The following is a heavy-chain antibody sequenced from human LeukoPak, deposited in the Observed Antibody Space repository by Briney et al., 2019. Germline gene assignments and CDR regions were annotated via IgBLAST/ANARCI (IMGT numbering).Heavy chain of an antibody. Sequence: GGSLRLSCAASGFTFYNYAMTWVRQAPGRGPEWVSSISSSGGSTYYADSVKGRFTISRDNSKNTVYLQMNSLRAEDTAVFYCAKSSLLEWLSRQSWFDPWGQGNLVTVSS. D-gene: IGHD3-3*01. CDR1: GFTFYNYA. CDR2: ISSSGGST. CDR3: AKSSLLEWLSRQSWFDP. V-gene: IGHV3-23*01. J-gene: IGHJ5*02.